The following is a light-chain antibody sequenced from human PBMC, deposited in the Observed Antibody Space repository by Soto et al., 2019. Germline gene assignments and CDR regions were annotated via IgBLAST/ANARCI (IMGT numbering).Light chain of an antibody. CDR2: DVS. CDR1: SSDVGGYNY. V-gene: IGLV2-11*01. Sequence: QSALTQPRSVSGSPGQSVTISCTGTSSDVGGYNYVSWYQQHPGKAPKLMIYDVSKRPSGVPDGFSGSKSGNTAALTISGLQAEDEADYYCCSYAGSYTYGFGTGTKLTVL. CDR3: CSYAGSYTYG. J-gene: IGLJ1*01.